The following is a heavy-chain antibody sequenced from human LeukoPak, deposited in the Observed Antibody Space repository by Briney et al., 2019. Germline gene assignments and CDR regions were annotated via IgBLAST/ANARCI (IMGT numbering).Heavy chain of an antibody. V-gene: IGHV3-74*01. CDR3: ARGDTHGFDF. D-gene: IGHD2-2*02. Sequence: SGGSLRLSCAASGXXFXSYWXXWXXXAPGXGLVXVARIKSDGNSXGSADSVKGRFTNSRDNAKNTLYLHMNSLRDEDTAVYYCARGDTHGFDFWGQGTMVTVSS. CDR1: GXXFXSYW. J-gene: IGHJ3*01. CDR2: IKSDGNSX.